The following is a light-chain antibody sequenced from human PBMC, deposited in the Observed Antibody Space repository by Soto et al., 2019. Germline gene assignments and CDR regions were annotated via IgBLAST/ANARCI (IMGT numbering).Light chain of an antibody. CDR3: QPYNNWPLP. Sequence: EIVMTQSPATLSVSPGDRATLSCRANQSVRSNLAWYQQRPGQAPRLLIYGAFTRATGIPARFSGTGSGTEFTITISSLQSEDFSLYYCQPYNNWPLPFGRVTKLDI. J-gene: IGKJ4*01. CDR2: GAF. V-gene: IGKV3-15*01. CDR1: QSVRSN.